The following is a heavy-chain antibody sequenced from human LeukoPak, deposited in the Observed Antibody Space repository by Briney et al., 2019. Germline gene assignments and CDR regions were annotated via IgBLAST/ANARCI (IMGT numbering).Heavy chain of an antibody. J-gene: IGHJ6*04. CDR2: INHSGST. CDR3: ARGMTTVTIGVYGMDV. D-gene: IGHD4-17*01. V-gene: IGHV4-34*01. CDR1: GGSFSGYY. Sequence: SETLSLTCAVYGGSFSGYYWSWIRQPPGKGLEWIGEINHSGSTNYNPSLKSRVTISVDTSKNQFSLKLYSVTAADTAVYYCARGMTTVTIGVYGMDVWGKGTTVTVSS.